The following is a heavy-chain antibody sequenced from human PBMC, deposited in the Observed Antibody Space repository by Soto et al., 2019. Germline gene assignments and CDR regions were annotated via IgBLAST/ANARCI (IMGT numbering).Heavy chain of an antibody. Sequence: TSETLSLTCTVAGVSISSSRYYWGWIRQPPGKGLEWIGSIYYNGFTYYNPSLKSRVTISVDTSRNQFSLKLNSVTTADTAVYFCARKDDFWSGSGSFDPWGQGTLVTVSS. D-gene: IGHD3-3*01. CDR1: GVSISSSRYY. CDR3: ARKDDFWSGSGSFDP. J-gene: IGHJ5*02. V-gene: IGHV4-39*01. CDR2: IYYNGFT.